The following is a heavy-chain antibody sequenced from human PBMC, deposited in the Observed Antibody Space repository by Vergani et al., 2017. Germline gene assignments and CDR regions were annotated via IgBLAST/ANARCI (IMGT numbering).Heavy chain of an antibody. J-gene: IGHJ4*02. CDR3: ASTPLGKGGDY. CDR1: GGSFSGYY. V-gene: IGHV4-34*01. CDR2: INHSGST. Sequence: QVQLQQWGAGLLKPSETLSLTCAVYGGSFSGYYWSWIRQPPGKGLEWIGEINHSGSTNYNPSLKSRVTISVDTSKNQFSLKLSPVTAADTAVYYCASTPLGKGGDYWGQGTLVTVSS. D-gene: IGHD7-27*01.